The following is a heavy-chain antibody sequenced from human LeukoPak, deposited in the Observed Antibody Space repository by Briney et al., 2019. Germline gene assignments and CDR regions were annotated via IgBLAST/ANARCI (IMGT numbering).Heavy chain of an antibody. CDR1: GGTFSSYA. J-gene: IGHJ5*02. D-gene: IGHD6-13*01. V-gene: IGHV1-18*01. CDR3: ARDNHSGSWSWFDP. CDR2: ISAYSGHT. Sequence: ASVKVSCKASGGTFSSYAISWVRQAPGQGPERMGWISAYSGHTNYAQKFQGRVTMTTDTSTSTAYMELRSLRSDDTALYYCARDNHSGSWSWFDPWGQGTLVSVSA.